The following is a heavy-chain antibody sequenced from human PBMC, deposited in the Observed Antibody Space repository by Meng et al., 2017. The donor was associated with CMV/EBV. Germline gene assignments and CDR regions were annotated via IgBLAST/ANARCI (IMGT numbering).Heavy chain of an antibody. D-gene: IGHD6-19*01. CDR2: VNSNNDAT. V-gene: IGHV1-2*02. Sequence: QGQVVESGAEIKKPGASVKVSCTTSGFTFSDYYIHWVRQAPGQGPEWMGWVNSNNDATNYARKFQGRVSMTRDTSISTAHMELSRLMSDDTAVYYCVRSSGWSLFDYWGQGTLVTVSS. CDR3: VRSSGWSLFDY. J-gene: IGHJ4*02. CDR1: GFTFSDYY.